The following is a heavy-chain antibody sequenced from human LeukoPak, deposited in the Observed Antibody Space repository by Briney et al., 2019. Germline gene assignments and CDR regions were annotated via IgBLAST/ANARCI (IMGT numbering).Heavy chain of an antibody. V-gene: IGHV3-53*01. D-gene: IGHD6-13*01. Sequence: PGGSLRLSCAASGFTVSSNCMSWVRQAPGKGLEWVSVIYSGGSTYYADSVKGRFTISRDNSKNTLYLQMNSLRAEDTAVYYCAALLDSSSRSWFDPWGQGTLVTVSS. CDR1: GFTVSSNC. CDR3: AALLDSSSRSWFDP. J-gene: IGHJ5*02. CDR2: IYSGGST.